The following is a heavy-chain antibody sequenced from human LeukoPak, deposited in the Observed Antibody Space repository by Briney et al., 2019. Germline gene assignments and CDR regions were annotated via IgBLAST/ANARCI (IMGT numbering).Heavy chain of an antibody. J-gene: IGHJ5*02. D-gene: IGHD6-19*01. CDR3: ATILAVAGTRGPLDP. Sequence: ASVKVSCKVSGYTLTELSVHWVRQAPGKGLEWMGGFDPEDGETIYAQKFQGRVTMTEDTSTGTAYMELSSLRSEDTAVYYCATILAVAGTRGPLDPWGQGTLVTVSS. CDR2: FDPEDGET. V-gene: IGHV1-24*01. CDR1: GYTLTELS.